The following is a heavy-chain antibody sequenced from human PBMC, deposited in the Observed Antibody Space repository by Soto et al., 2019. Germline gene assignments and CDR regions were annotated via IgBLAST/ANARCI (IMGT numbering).Heavy chain of an antibody. J-gene: IGHJ4*02. Sequence: GGSLRLSCAASGFTFSDYYMSWIRQAPGKGLEWVSYISSSGSTIYYADSVKGRFTISRDNAKNSLYLQMNSLRAEDTAVYYCARAPQYYNWNDHDYWGQGTLVTVSS. V-gene: IGHV3-11*01. CDR1: GFTFSDYY. CDR2: ISSSGSTI. D-gene: IGHD1-20*01. CDR3: ARAPQYYNWNDHDY.